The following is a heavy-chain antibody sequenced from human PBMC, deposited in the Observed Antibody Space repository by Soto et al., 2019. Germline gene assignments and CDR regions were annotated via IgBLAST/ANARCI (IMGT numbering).Heavy chain of an antibody. D-gene: IGHD5-12*01. CDR2: VNHSGST. CDR3: ARHRSSDYVQEYIQY. J-gene: IGHJ1*01. CDR1: GGSFSGYY. Sequence: SETLSLTCGVYGGSFSGYYWSWIRQPPGKGLEWIGEVNHSGSTNYNPSLKSRVTISVDTSKNQFSLKLSSVTAADTAVYYCARHRSSDYVQEYIQYWGLGTLVTVSS. V-gene: IGHV4-34*01.